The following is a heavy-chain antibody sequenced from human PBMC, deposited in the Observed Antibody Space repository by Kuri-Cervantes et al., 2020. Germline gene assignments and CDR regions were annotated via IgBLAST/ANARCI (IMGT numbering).Heavy chain of an antibody. Sequence: SVKVFCKASGVTFTSSAVQWVRQARGQRLEWIGWIVVGSGNTNYAQKFQERVTITRDMSTSTAYMELSSMRSEDTAVYYCAALYDSSGYYYPHFDYWGQGTLVTVSS. V-gene: IGHV1-58*01. J-gene: IGHJ4*02. CDR1: GVTFTSSA. D-gene: IGHD3-22*01. CDR2: IVVGSGNT. CDR3: AALYDSSGYYYPHFDY.